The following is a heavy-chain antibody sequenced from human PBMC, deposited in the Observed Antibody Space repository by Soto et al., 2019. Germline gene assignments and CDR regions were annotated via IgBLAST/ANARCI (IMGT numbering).Heavy chain of an antibody. D-gene: IGHD3-3*02. CDR3: AKVGAKDGDPHLGYXYYGMDD. V-gene: IGHV1-46*01. J-gene: IGHJ6*02. Sequence: ASVKVSCRTSGYDVTRYYIHWVRQGPGQWLEWMGIINPTGGGRTKYAEKFQGRVTVTSDLSTSTVDMELTSLRSDDKAVYYCAKVGAKDGDPHLGYXYYGMDDWGQGTTDNLYS. CDR1: GYDVTRYY. CDR2: INPTGGGRT.